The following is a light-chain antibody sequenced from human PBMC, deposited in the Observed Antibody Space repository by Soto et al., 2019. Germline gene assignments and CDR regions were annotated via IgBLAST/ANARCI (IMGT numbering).Light chain of an antibody. Sequence: QSALTQPRSVSGSPGQSVTISCTGTSSDVGGYNYVSWYLQHPGKAPKVMIYDVSNRPSGISNRFSGSKSGNTASLTISGLQAEDEADYYCSSFTISRNTVIFGGGTKLTVL. CDR3: SSFTISRNTVI. V-gene: IGLV2-11*01. J-gene: IGLJ2*01. CDR1: SSDVGGYNY. CDR2: DVS.